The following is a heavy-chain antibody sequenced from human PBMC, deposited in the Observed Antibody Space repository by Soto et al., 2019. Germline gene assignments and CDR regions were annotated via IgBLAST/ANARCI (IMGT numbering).Heavy chain of an antibody. Sequence: HPGWSLRLSCAASGFTFSSYWMSLVRQAPGKGLEWVANIKQGGSEKYYVDSVKGRFTISRDNAKNSLYLQMNSLRAEDTAVYYCARNGPRKYQPLRADYWGKGTLVTVSS. CDR2: IKQGGSEK. CDR1: GFTFSSYW. V-gene: IGHV3-7*01. CDR3: ARNGPRKYQPLRADY. J-gene: IGHJ4*02. D-gene: IGHD2-2*01.